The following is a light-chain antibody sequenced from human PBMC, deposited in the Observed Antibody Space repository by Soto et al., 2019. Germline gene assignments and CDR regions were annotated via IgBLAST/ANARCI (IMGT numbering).Light chain of an antibody. CDR2: LGS. V-gene: IGKV2-28*01. CDR1: QSLLHSNGYNY. CDR3: MQALQTPPT. Sequence: DIVMTQSPLSLPVTPGEPASISCRSSQSLLHSNGYNYLDWYLQKPGQSPQLLIYLGSSRASGVPDRFSGGGSGTDFTLKISRVEAEDVGIYYCMQALQTPPTFGPGTKVEIK. J-gene: IGKJ1*01.